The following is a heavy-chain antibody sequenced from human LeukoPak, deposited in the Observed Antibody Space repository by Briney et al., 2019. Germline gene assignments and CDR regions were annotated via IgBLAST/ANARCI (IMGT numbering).Heavy chain of an antibody. CDR2: ISYSGSG. V-gene: IGHV4-59*13. J-gene: IGHJ4*02. Sequence: SETLSLTCAVYGGSFSGYYWNWIRQPPGKGLEWIGYISYSGSGTYNPSLKSRVTISVDTSNNHFSLKLTSVTAADTAVYYCARSGSGSYLTPNFDYWGQGTLVTVSS. CDR3: ARSGSGSYLTPNFDY. D-gene: IGHD3-10*01. CDR1: GGSFSGYY.